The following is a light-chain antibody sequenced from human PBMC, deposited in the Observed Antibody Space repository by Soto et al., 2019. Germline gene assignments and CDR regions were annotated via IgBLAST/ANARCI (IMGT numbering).Light chain of an antibody. V-gene: IGKV1-13*02. CDR2: DAS. J-gene: IGKJ4*01. CDR1: QGISSA. CDR3: QQFNSYLPLT. Sequence: AIQLTQSPSSLSASVGDRVTITCRASQGISSAFAWYQQKPGKAPKLLIYDASSLESGVPSRFSSSGSGTDFTLTISSLQPEYCATYYCQQFNSYLPLTFGGGTKVEIK.